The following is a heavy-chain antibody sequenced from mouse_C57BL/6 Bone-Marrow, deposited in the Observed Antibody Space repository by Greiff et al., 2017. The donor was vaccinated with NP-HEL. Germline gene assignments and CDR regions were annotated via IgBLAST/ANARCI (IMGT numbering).Heavy chain of an antibody. CDR3: ARNYYYDYLAWFAY. Sequence: QVQLKQSGPGLVQPSQSLSITCTVSGFSFTSYGVHWVRQSPGKGLEWLGVIWSGGSTDYNAAFISRLSISKENSKTHIFFKMNSLQADDTAIYYCARNYYYDYLAWFAYWGQGTLVTVSA. J-gene: IGHJ3*01. CDR1: GFSFTSYG. V-gene: IGHV2-2*01. CDR2: IWSGGST. D-gene: IGHD2-4*01.